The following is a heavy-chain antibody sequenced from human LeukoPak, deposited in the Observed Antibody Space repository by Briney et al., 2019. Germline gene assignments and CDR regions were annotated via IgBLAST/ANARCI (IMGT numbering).Heavy chain of an antibody. V-gene: IGHV3-7*01. J-gene: IGHJ5*02. CDR1: GFTFSSYW. CDR2: KKQDGSEK. CDR3: ARDSPVILAGGFDP. Sequence: AGGSLRLSCAASGFTFSSYWMLWVRQAPGKGLEWVANKKQDGSEKYYVNSVKGRFTISRDNAKNSLYLQMNSLRAEDTAVYYCARDSPVILAGGFDPWGQGTLVTVSS. D-gene: IGHD2/OR15-2a*01.